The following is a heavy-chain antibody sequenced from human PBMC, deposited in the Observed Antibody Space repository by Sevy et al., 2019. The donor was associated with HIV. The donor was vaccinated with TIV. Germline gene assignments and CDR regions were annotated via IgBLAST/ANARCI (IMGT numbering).Heavy chain of an antibody. CDR1: GYTFTRYG. V-gene: IGHV1-18*01. CDR2: ISAYNDYT. CDR3: ARDRNNYDSSGYPKGMDV. D-gene: IGHD3-22*01. J-gene: IGHJ6*02. Sequence: ASVKVSCKASGYTFTRYGISWVRQAPGQGLEWMGWISAYNDYTNYVQKVQGRVTMTTDTSTSIAYLELRSLRSDDTAVYYCARDRNNYDSSGYPKGMDVWGQGTTVTVSS.